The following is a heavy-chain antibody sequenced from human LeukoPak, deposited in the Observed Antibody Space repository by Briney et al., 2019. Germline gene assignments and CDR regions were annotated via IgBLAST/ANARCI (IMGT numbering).Heavy chain of an antibody. CDR2: ISYDGSNK. J-gene: IGHJ6*02. D-gene: IGHD3-10*01. V-gene: IGHV3-30*18. CDR3: AKDLVRGGFVVTTPNYYDGMDV. Sequence: GGSLRLSCAASGFTFSDYYMSWIRQAPGKGLEWVAVISYDGSNKYYADSVKGRFTISRDNSKNTLYLQMNSLRAEDTAVYYCAKDLVRGGFVVTTPNYYDGMDVWGQGTTVTVSS. CDR1: GFTFSDYY.